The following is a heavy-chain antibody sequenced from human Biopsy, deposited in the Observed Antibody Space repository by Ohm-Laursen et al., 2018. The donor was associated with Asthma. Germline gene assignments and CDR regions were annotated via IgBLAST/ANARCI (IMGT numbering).Heavy chain of an antibody. CDR2: ISVYNGNT. CDR3: ARAVDYSHYYGIDV. CDR1: GYTFNSAG. D-gene: IGHD3-10*01. V-gene: IGHV1-18*01. Sequence: SVKVSCKTSGYTFNSAGITWVRQAPGRGLEWMGWISVYNGNTKVAQKLQDRVTMITDTSTSTAYMELRSLRSDDTAVYFGARAVDYSHYYGIDVWGQGTTVTVS. J-gene: IGHJ6*02.